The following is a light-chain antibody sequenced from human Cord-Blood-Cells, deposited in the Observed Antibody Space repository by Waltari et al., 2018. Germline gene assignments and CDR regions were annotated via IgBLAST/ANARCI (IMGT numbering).Light chain of an antibody. Sequence: EIVLTQSPGTLSLSPGERATLSCRASQSVSSSYLAWYQQKPGQAPRLLIYGASSRATGIPDRFSGSGSGTDFTLTISRLEPEDFAVYYCQQHSNSPYTFGQGTRLEIK. CDR1: QSVSSSY. CDR2: GAS. J-gene: IGKJ2*01. V-gene: IGKV3-20*01. CDR3: QQHSNSPYT.